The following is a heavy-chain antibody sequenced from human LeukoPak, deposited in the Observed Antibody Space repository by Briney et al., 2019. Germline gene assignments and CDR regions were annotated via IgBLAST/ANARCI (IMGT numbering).Heavy chain of an antibody. CDR2: ISGSGGST. CDR3: AKDRYYYGSGINWFDP. CDR1: GFTFSSYA. Sequence: GGSLRLSCAASGFTFSSYAMSWVRQAPGKGLEWVSAISGSGGSTYYADSVKGRFTISRDNSRNTLYLQMNSLRAEDTAVYYCAKDRYYYGSGINWFDPWGQGTLVTVSS. V-gene: IGHV3-23*01. D-gene: IGHD3-10*01. J-gene: IGHJ5*02.